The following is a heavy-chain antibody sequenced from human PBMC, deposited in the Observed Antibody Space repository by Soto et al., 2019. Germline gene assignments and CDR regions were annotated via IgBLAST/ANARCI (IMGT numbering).Heavy chain of an antibody. Sequence: QVQLQESGPGLVKPSQTLSLTCTVSGGSISSGGYYWSWIRQHPGKGLEWIGYIYYSGSTYYNPSLKSRVTISVDTSKNQFSLKLSSVTAADTAVYYCARDGPNTAGRRRNEHWFDPWGQGTLVTVSS. CDR3: ARDGPNTAGRRRNEHWFDP. D-gene: IGHD4-17*01. CDR2: IYYSGST. V-gene: IGHV4-31*03. CDR1: GGSISSGGYY. J-gene: IGHJ5*02.